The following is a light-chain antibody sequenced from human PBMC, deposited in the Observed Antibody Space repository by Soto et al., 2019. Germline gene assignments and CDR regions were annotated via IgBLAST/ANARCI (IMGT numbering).Light chain of an antibody. CDR1: QDISNY. J-gene: IGKJ3*01. CDR3: QQYDNLPPNP. Sequence: DIQMTQSPSSLSASVGDRVTITCQASQDISNYLNWYQQKPGKAPKLLIYDASNLETGVPSRFSGSGSGTDFTFTISSLQPEDIATYYCQQYDNLPPNPFGPGT. V-gene: IGKV1-33*01. CDR2: DAS.